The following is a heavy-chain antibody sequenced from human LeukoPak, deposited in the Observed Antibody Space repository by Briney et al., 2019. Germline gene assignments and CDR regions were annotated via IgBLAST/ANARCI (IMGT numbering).Heavy chain of an antibody. Sequence: PSETLSLTCTVSGGSISRYFWTWIRQSPGKGLEWIGFIHYTGSINYNPSLKSRVTISVDTSKNQFSLKLSSVTAADTAVYYCARSASFRGVIVSWGQGTLVTVSS. CDR3: ARSASFRGVIVS. V-gene: IGHV4-59*01. J-gene: IGHJ4*02. D-gene: IGHD3-16*02. CDR2: IHYTGSI. CDR1: GGSISRYF.